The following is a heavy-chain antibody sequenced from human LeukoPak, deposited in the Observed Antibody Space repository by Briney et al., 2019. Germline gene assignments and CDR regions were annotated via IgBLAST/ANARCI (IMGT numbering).Heavy chain of an antibody. Sequence: GASVKVSCEASGYTFTSYAMHWVRQAPGQRLEWMGWINAGNGNAKYSQKFQGRVTITRDTSASTAYMELSSLRSEDTAVYYCARRPLPGSSSPIDYWGQGTLVTVSS. V-gene: IGHV1-3*01. CDR1: GYTFTSYA. CDR3: ARRPLPGSSSPIDY. J-gene: IGHJ4*02. CDR2: INAGNGNA. D-gene: IGHD6-13*01.